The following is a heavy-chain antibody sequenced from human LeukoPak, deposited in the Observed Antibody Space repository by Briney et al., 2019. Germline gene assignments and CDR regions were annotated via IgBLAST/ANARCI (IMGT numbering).Heavy chain of an antibody. Sequence: GGSLRLSCAASGFTVSSNYMSWVRQAPGKGLEWVSVIYSGGSTYYADSVKGRFTISRDNSKNTLYLQMNSLRAEDTAVYYCARDHYDFWSGYYPDLDYWGQGTLVTVSS. D-gene: IGHD3-3*01. CDR2: IYSGGST. CDR3: ARDHYDFWSGYYPDLDY. V-gene: IGHV3-53*01. J-gene: IGHJ4*02. CDR1: GFTVSSNY.